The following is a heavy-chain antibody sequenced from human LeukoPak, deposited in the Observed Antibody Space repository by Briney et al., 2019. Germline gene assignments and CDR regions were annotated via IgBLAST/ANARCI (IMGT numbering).Heavy chain of an antibody. CDR2: ISSSSSYI. V-gene: IGHV3-21*03. CDR1: GFTFSSYS. J-gene: IGHJ4*02. D-gene: IGHD5-12*01. Sequence: GGSLRLSCAASGFTFSSYSMNWVRQAPGKGLEWVSSISSSSSYIYYADSVKGRFTISRDNAKNSLYLQMNSLKTEDTAVYYCTRDGQGYPDYWGQGTLVTVSS. CDR3: TRDGQGYPDY.